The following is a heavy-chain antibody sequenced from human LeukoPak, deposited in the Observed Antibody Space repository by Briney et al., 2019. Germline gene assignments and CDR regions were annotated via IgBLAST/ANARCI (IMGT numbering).Heavy chain of an antibody. Sequence: QAGRSLRLSCAASGFAFSSYAMHWVRQAPGKGLEWVAIISYDGTNNYYADSVKGRFTISRENSKNTLYLQMNTLRPEDTAVFYCARSRAPWHDFWSGCMDVWGKGTSVTVSS. V-gene: IGHV3-30-3*01. D-gene: IGHD3-3*01. CDR3: ARSRAPWHDFWSGCMDV. CDR2: ISYDGTNN. J-gene: IGHJ6*03. CDR1: GFAFSSYA.